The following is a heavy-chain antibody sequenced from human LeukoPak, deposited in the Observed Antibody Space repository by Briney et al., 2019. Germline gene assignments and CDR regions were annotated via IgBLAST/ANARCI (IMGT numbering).Heavy chain of an antibody. CDR3: ARDSGSHGGAFDI. CDR2: VHSSGTT. V-gene: IGHV4-4*08. J-gene: IGHJ3*02. Sequence: SETLSLTCTVSGGSIRSYYWSWIRQPPGKGLEWVGYVHSSGTTYYNPSLKSRVTISVDTSKNQFFLDLSSVTAADTAVYYCARDSGSHGGAFDIWGQGTMVTVSS. D-gene: IGHD1-26*01. CDR1: GGSIRSYY.